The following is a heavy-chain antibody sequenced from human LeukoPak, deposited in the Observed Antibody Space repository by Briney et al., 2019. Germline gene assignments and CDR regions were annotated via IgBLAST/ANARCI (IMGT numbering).Heavy chain of an antibody. CDR1: GYRFTSYW. CDR2: TYGGDSDT. Sequence: GESLKISCKGSGYRFTSYWIGWVRQTPGKGLEWMGITYGGDSDTRYSPSFQGQVTISADKSISTAYLQWSSLKASDTAMYYCVKQSHYDSIADSWGQGTLVTISS. J-gene: IGHJ4*02. CDR3: VKQSHYDSIADS. D-gene: IGHD3-22*01. V-gene: IGHV5-51*01.